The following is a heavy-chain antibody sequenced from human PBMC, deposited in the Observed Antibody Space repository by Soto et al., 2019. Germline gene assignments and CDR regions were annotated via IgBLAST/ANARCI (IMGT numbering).Heavy chain of an antibody. J-gene: IGHJ4*02. V-gene: IGHV3-23*01. CDR2: ISGSGGST. CDR1: GFIFSSYA. Sequence: GGSLRLSCAASGFIFSSYAMNWVRQAPGKGLEWVSAISGSGGSTYYADSVKGRFTISRDNSKNTLYLQVNSLRAEDTAVYFCAKDRGAWDRLFDYWGQGALVTVSS. D-gene: IGHD3-9*01. CDR3: AKDRGAWDRLFDY.